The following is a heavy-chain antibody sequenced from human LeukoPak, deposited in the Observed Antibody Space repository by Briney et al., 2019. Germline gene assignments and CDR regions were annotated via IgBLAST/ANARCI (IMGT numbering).Heavy chain of an antibody. J-gene: IGHJ4*02. CDR2: ISDGGGTT. CDR1: GFTFSSCA. V-gene: IGHV3-23*01. Sequence: PGGSLRLSCAASGFTFSSCAMSWVRQAPGKGLEWVSGISDGGGTTNYADAVKGRFTISRDKSKNTLFLQMNSLRAEDTAVYYCARGLEVATLDYWGQGTLVTVSS. CDR3: ARGLEVATLDY. D-gene: IGHD5-12*01.